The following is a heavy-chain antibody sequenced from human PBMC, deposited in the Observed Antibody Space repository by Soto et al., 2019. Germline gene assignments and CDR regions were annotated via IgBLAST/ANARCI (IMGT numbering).Heavy chain of an antibody. CDR1: GGTFSIYA. J-gene: IGHJ6*02. D-gene: IGHD1-26*01. V-gene: IGHV1-69*13. Sequence: AVKVSCKASGGTFSIYAISCVRQAPGQWLEWMGGIIPIFGTANYAQKFQGRVTITADESTSTAYMELSSLRSEDTAVYYCARLVGATGPVWGQGTMVTVSS. CDR2: IIPIFGTA. CDR3: ARLVGATGPV.